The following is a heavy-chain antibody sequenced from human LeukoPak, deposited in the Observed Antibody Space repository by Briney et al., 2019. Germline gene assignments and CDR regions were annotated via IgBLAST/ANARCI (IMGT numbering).Heavy chain of an antibody. CDR3: ASEIGLSGGYYFDY. CDR1: GGTFSIYA. Sequence: SVKGSCKASGGTFSIYAISWVRQAPGQGLDWMGGIIPIFGTANYAQKFQGRVTITADNSTRTAYMELSSLRSEDTAVYYCASEIGLSGGYYFDYWGQGTLVTVSS. V-gene: IGHV1-69*06. CDR2: IIPIFGTA. J-gene: IGHJ4*02. D-gene: IGHD3-16*01.